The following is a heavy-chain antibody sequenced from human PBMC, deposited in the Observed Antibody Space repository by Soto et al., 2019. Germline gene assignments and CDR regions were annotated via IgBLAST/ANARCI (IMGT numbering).Heavy chain of an antibody. V-gene: IGHV3-23*01. CDR2: ISASGGST. J-gene: IGHJ4*02. CDR3: AKVKTIPAGGFDS. CDR1: GFTFSSYT. D-gene: IGHD6-25*01. Sequence: GGSLRLSCAASGFTFSSYTMSWVRQAPGKGLEWVSSISASGGSTYYADSVKGRFTISRDNSKNTLYVQMNSLRAEDTALYYCAKVKTIPAGGFDSWGQGTLVTVSS.